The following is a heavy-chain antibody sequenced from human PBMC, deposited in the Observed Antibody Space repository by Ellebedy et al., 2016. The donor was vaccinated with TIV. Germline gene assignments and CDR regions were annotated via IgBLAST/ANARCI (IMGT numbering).Heavy chain of an antibody. CDR3: VRDLHDYRIDY. Sequence: GGSLRLSCAASGFTFSSYTMNWVRQAPGKGLEWVSYVSSTSRTIYYADSVKGRFTNSRDNAKNSLYLHMNSLRVEDTAVYFCVRDLHDYRIDYWGQGTLVTVSS. CDR2: VSSTSRTI. D-gene: IGHD3-16*01. J-gene: IGHJ4*02. V-gene: IGHV3-48*04. CDR1: GFTFSSYT.